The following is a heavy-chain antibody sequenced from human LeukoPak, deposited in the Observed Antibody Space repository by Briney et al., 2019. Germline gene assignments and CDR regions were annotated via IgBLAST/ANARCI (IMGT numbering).Heavy chain of an antibody. CDR1: GYTFTGYY. CDR2: IIPIFATA. J-gene: IGHJ6*03. CDR3: AIPRRDGYNGYYYYYMDV. V-gene: IGHV1-69*13. Sequence: SVKVSCKASGYTFTGYYMHWVRQAPGQGLEWMGGIIPIFATANYAQKFQGRVTITADESTNTAYMELSSLRSEDTAVYYCAIPRRDGYNGYYYYYMDVWGKGTTVTISS. D-gene: IGHD5-24*01.